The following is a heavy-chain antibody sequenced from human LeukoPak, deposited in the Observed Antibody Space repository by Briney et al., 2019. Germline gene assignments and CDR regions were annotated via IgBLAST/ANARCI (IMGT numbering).Heavy chain of an antibody. CDR3: ARHVEAATYYFDF. Sequence: PSETLSLTCTVSGGSISSSSYYWGWIRQPPGKGLEWIGSIYYSGNTYYNPSFKSRVTISVDTSKNQFSLKLSSVTAADTAVYYCARHVEAATYYFDFWGQGTLVTVSS. J-gene: IGHJ4*02. CDR2: IYYSGNT. V-gene: IGHV4-39*01. D-gene: IGHD2-15*01. CDR1: GGSISSSSYY.